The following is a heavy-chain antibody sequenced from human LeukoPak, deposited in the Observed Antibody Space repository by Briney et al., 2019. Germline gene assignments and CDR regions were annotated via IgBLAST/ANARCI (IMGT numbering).Heavy chain of an antibody. CDR1: GFTFSSYW. Sequence: GGSLRLSCAASGFTFSSYWMSWVRQAPGKGLEWVANIKQDGSEKYYVDSVKGRFTISRDNAKNSLYLQMNSLRAEDTAVYYCARGVSTMIVVATFDIWGQGTMVTVS. V-gene: IGHV3-7*01. J-gene: IGHJ3*02. CDR2: IKQDGSEK. CDR3: ARGVSTMIVVATFDI. D-gene: IGHD3-22*01.